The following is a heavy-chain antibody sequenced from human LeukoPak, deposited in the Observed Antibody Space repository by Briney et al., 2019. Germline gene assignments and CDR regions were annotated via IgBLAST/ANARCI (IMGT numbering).Heavy chain of an antibody. V-gene: IGHV1-18*04. CDR2: ISAYKGNT. J-gene: IGHJ2*01. CDR3: ARTLGGNYVEMATGVDL. CDR1: GYSLNVHG. Sequence: ASVKVSCKASGYSLNVHGMTWVRQAPGQGLEWMGWISAYKGNTNYAAKFQGRVTMTTDTSTSTGYMELTSLRSDDTAVYYCARTLGGNYVEMATGVDLWGRGTLVTVS. D-gene: IGHD5-24*01.